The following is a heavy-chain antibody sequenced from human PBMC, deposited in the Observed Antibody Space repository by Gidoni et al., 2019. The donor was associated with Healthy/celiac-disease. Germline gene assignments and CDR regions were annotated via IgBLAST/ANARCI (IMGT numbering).Heavy chain of an antibody. CDR2: ISGSGGST. Sequence: EVQLLESGGGLVQAGGSLRLSCAASGFTFSSDAMSWVRQAPGKGLEWVSAISGSGGSTYYADSVKGRFTISRDNSKNTLYLQMNSLRAEDTAVYYCAKGVSYTQGQFDYWGQGTLVTVSS. CDR1: GFTFSSDA. D-gene: IGHD1-1*01. CDR3: AKGVSYTQGQFDY. J-gene: IGHJ4*02. V-gene: IGHV3-23*01.